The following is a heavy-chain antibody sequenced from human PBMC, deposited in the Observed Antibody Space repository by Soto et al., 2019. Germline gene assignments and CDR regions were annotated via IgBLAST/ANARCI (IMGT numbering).Heavy chain of an antibody. CDR3: ASQQLADAFDI. V-gene: IGHV1-2*02. CDR2: INPNSGST. J-gene: IGHJ3*02. CDR1: GYTFTSYY. Sequence: ASVKVSCKASGYTFTSYYMHWVRQAPGQGLEWMGRINPNSGSTNYAQKFQGRVTMTRDTSISTAYMELSRLRSDDTAVYYCASQQLADAFDIWGQGTMVTVSS. D-gene: IGHD3-3*02.